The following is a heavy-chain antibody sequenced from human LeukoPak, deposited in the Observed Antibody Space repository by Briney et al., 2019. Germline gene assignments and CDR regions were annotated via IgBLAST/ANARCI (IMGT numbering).Heavy chain of an antibody. V-gene: IGHV3-7*01. D-gene: IGHD3-3*01. J-gene: IGHJ6*02. CDR1: GFTFSSYW. Sequence: GGSLRLSCAASGFTFSSYWMSWVRQAPGKGLEWVANIKQDGSEKYYVDSVKGRFTISRDNAKNSLYLQMNSLRAEDTAVYCCARVSCYDFWSKRCYYYGMDVWGQGTTVTVSS. CDR3: ARVSCYDFWSKRCYYYGMDV. CDR2: IKQDGSEK.